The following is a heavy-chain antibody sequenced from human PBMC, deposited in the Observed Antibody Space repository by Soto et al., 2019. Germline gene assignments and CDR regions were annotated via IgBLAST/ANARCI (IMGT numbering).Heavy chain of an antibody. CDR2: IYPDDSDT. D-gene: IGHD3-10*01. J-gene: IGHJ4*02. V-gene: IGHV5-51*01. Sequence: EVQLVQSGTEVKQPGESLKISCKASGYIIKNYWIGWVRQMPGQGLEWMGIIYPDDSDTRYSPSFQGQVTISVDKSISTAYVQWSSLKASDSAIYYCIRGGVTSRTFDYWGQGTLVTVS. CDR1: GYIIKNYW. CDR3: IRGGVTSRTFDY.